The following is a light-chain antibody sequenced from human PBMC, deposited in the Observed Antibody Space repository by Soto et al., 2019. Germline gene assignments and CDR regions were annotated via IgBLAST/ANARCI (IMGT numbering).Light chain of an antibody. CDR1: SSNIGSNY. CDR2: RNN. Sequence: QSVLTQPPSASGTPGQRVTISCSGSSSNIGSNYVYWYQQLPGTAPKLLIYRNNQRPSGVPDRFSGSKSGTSASLAISGLRSEDEADYYCAAWDDSLSLEVVFGGGTQLTVL. CDR3: AAWDDSLSLEVV. J-gene: IGLJ2*01. V-gene: IGLV1-47*01.